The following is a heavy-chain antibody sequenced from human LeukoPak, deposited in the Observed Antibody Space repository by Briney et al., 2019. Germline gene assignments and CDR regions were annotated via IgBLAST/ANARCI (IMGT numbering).Heavy chain of an antibody. J-gene: IGHJ6*02. Sequence: SETLSLTCTVSGGSISSYYWSWIRQPAGKGLEWIGRIYTSESTNYNPSLKSRVTMSVDTSKNQFSLKLSSVTAADTAVYYCARDSDSSGWYIYYGMDVWGQGTTVTVSS. CDR2: IYTSEST. V-gene: IGHV4-4*07. D-gene: IGHD6-19*01. CDR3: ARDSDSSGWYIYYGMDV. CDR1: GGSISSYY.